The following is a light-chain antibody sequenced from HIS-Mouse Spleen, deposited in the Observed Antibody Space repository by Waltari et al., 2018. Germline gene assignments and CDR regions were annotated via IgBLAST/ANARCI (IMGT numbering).Light chain of an antibody. CDR3: QQYNSYSPGYT. J-gene: IGKJ2*01. Sequence: DIQMTQSPSTLSASVGDRVTITCRASQSISSWLAWYQQKPGKAPKLLIYKASSLESGVPSRFSGSGSGTEFTLTISSLQPDDFATYYCQQYNSYSPGYTFGQGTKLVIK. CDR2: KAS. CDR1: QSISSW. V-gene: IGKV1-5*03.